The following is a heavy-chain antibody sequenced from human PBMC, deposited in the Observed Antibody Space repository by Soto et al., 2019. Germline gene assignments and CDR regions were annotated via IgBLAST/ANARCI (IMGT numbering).Heavy chain of an antibody. D-gene: IGHD3-10*01. V-gene: IGHV1-18*01. CDR1: GYGFKNYG. J-gene: IGHJ4*02. CDR2: ISTYSGDT. CDR3: ARGWDYTDYYGDL. Sequence: QVQLVQSGAEEKRPGASVKVSCKTSGYGFKNYGISWGRQAPGQGLEWMGWISTYSGDTDYAQMFQDRITMTADTSTSTVHRELRSLTLGDTAVYYCARGWDYTDYYGDLWGQGTLVTVSS.